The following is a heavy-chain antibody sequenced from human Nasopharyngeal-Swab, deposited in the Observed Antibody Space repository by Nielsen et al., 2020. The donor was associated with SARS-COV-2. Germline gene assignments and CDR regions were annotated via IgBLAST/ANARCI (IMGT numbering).Heavy chain of an antibody. CDR2: INPNSGGT. CDR3: AREWRYCSGGSCYHSGFDY. V-gene: IGHV1-2*06. Sequence: ASVKVSCKPSGYTFTGYYIHWVRQAPGKGLEWMGRINPNSGGTNYAQKFQGRVTMTRDTSISTAYMELSRLRSDDTAVYYCAREWRYCSGGSCYHSGFDYWGQGTLVTVSS. D-gene: IGHD2-15*01. J-gene: IGHJ4*02. CDR1: GYTFTGYY.